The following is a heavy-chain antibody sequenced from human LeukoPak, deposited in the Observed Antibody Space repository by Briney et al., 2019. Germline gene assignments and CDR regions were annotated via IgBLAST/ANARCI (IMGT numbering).Heavy chain of an antibody. CDR1: GFTFSNYG. Sequence: PGGSLRLSCATSGFTFSNYGMHWVRQAPGKGLEWVAVVSYEGKSQYYADSVRGRFTISRDNSKNTLYLQMNSLRVEDAAVYYCAKEGSAQISTWYDYWGQGTLVTVSS. CDR3: AKEGSAQISTWYDY. CDR2: VSYEGKSQ. D-gene: IGHD6-13*01. J-gene: IGHJ4*02. V-gene: IGHV3-30*18.